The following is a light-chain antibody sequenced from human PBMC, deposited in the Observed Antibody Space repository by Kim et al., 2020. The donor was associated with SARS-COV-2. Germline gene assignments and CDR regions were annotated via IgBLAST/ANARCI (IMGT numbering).Light chain of an antibody. CDR1: TSNIGNNH. J-gene: IGLJ3*02. Sequence: PGKGVTISCSGTTSNIGNNHVSWYQQLPGTAPKLLIYANDKRSSGIPDRFSGSKSGTSATLVITGLQTGDEADYYCGTWDTSLTGVFGGGTQLTVL. CDR3: GTWDTSLTGV. V-gene: IGLV1-51*01. CDR2: AND.